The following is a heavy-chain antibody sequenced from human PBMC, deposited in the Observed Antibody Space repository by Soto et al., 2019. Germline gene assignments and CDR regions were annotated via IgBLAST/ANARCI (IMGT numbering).Heavy chain of an antibody. CDR3: FNYGPVGFDS. J-gene: IGHJ4*02. CDR1: GGSVSSGSYY. Sequence: PSETLSLTCTVSGGSVSSGSYYWSWIRRSPGKGLEWIGSIHFSGSTYSNPSLRSRLTMSVDTSNNQFSLQLSSVTAADTGVYFGFNYGPVGFDSWGQGILVTVSS. CDR2: IHFSGST. D-gene: IGHD3-16*01. V-gene: IGHV4-39*01.